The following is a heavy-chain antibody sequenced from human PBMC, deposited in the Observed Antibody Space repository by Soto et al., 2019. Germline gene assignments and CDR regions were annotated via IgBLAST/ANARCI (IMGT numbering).Heavy chain of an antibody. CDR3: ARDYTLAY. CDR2: INPSGGGT. Sequence: GGSVKVSCKASGYTFTIKYMPWVRQAPGQGLEWMGIINPSGGGTSYAQKFQARVTMTRDTSTSTVYMELSSLRSEDKAVDYCARDYTLAYWGQGTLVTVSS. J-gene: IGHJ4*02. CDR1: GYTFTIKY. V-gene: IGHV1-46*01. D-gene: IGHD3-16*01.